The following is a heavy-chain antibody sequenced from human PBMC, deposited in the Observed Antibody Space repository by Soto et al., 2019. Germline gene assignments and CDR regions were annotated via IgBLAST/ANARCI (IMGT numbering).Heavy chain of an antibody. CDR1: GYTYTSYG. J-gene: IGHJ3*02. V-gene: IGHV1-18*01. CDR2: ISAYNGNT. Sequence: ASVKVSCKASGYTYTSYGISWVRQAPGQGLEWMGWISAYNGNTNYAQKLQGRVTMTTDTSTSTAYMELSSLRSEDTAVYYCARVLSKWEPHAFDIWGQGTMVTVSS. CDR3: ARVLSKWEPHAFDI. D-gene: IGHD1-26*01.